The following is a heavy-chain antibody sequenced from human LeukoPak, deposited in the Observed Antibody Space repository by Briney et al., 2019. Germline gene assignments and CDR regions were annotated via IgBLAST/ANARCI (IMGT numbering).Heavy chain of an antibody. D-gene: IGHD3-10*01. CDR3: AKLLFRGVGSWFDP. CDR2: ISGSGGST. J-gene: IGHJ5*02. Sequence: GGSLRLSCAASGFTFRNYAMSWVRQAPGKGLEWVSAISGSGGSTYYADSVKGRFTISRDNSKNTLYVQMNSLRAEDTAVYYCAKLLFRGVGSWFDPWGQGTLVTVSS. V-gene: IGHV3-23*01. CDR1: GFTFRNYA.